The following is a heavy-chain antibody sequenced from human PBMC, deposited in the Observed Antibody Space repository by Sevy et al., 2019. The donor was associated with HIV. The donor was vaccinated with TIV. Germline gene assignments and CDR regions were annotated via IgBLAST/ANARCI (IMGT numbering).Heavy chain of an antibody. Sequence: GGSLRLSCEASGFTVSGNYMAWVRLAPGKGLEWVSLIDSGGSTYYADSVKGRFTISRDNAKNTLYLQMNPLRAEDTAVCFCARDRSYDASGFYYYYYGMDVWGQGTTVTVSS. CDR3: ARDRSYDASGFYYYYYGMDV. CDR1: GFTVSGNY. CDR2: IDSGGST. D-gene: IGHD3-22*01. J-gene: IGHJ6*02. V-gene: IGHV3-66*01.